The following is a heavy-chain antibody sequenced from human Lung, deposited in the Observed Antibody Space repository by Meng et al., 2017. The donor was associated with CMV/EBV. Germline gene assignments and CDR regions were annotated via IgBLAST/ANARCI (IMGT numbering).Heavy chain of an antibody. CDR2: IYSGGST. CDR1: GFTVSSNY. D-gene: IGHD6-13*01. Sequence: GGSXRLSCAASGFTVSSNYMSWVRQAPGKGLEWVSVIYSGGSTYYADSVKGRFTISRDNSKNTLYLQMNSLRAEDTAVYYCARGRGSSWYVFVYWGQGTLVTVSS. J-gene: IGHJ4*02. CDR3: ARGRGSSWYVFVY. V-gene: IGHV3-53*01.